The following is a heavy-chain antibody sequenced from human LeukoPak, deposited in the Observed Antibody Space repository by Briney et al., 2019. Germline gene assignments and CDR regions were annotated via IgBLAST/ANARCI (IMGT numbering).Heavy chain of an antibody. D-gene: IGHD6-6*01. J-gene: IGHJ4*02. CDR3: ARHRAYSSSSPFDH. Sequence: SETLSLTCSVSGGSISSLYWSWIRQPPGKGLEWIGYIYYTGSTNYNPSLKSRVTMFVDMSKNQFPLRLSSVTAADTAVYYCARHRAYSSSSPFDHWGQGTLVTVSS. CDR2: IYYTGST. V-gene: IGHV4-59*08. CDR1: GGSISSLY.